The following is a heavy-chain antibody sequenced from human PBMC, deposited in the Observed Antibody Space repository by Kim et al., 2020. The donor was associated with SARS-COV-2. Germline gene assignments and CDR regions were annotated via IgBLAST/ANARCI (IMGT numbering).Heavy chain of an antibody. Sequence: GGSMRLSCVASGFTFSSYGMYWVRQAPGKGLEWVAVIWYDGSNKEYGDSVRGRFTISRDNSKNTLDLQMNSLRGEDTGVYFCARGASEGYDLWGQGTRVTVSS. CDR1: GFTFSSYG. CDR2: IWYDGSNK. V-gene: IGHV3-33*07. D-gene: IGHD2-15*01. J-gene: IGHJ5*02. CDR3: ARGASEGYDL.